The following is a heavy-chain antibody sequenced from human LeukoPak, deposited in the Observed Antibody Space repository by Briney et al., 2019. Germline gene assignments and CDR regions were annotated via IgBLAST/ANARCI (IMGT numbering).Heavy chain of an antibody. CDR1: GYTFTDYY. V-gene: IGHV1-2*02. J-gene: IGHJ4*02. D-gene: IGHD5-18*01. CDR2: INPNSGGT. Sequence: ASVKVSCKATGYTFTDYYIHWVRQAPGQGLEWMGWINPNSGGTNYAQKFQGRVTMTRDTSISTAYMELSRLGSDDTAVCYCARDVDRYGDLFDYWGQGTLVTVSS. CDR3: ARDVDRYGDLFDY.